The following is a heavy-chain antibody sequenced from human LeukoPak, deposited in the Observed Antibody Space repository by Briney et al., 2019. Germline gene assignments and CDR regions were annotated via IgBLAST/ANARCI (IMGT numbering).Heavy chain of an antibody. D-gene: IGHD6-19*01. CDR2: MNPNSGNA. J-gene: IGHJ4*02. CDR1: GYTFTSYD. Sequence: ASVKVSCKASGYTFTSYDINWVRQATGQGLEWMGWMNPNSGNAGYAQKFQGRVTMTRNTSISTAYMELSSLRSEDTAVYYCATDGGAVAGTPLDYWGQGTLVTVSS. CDR3: ATDGGAVAGTPLDY. V-gene: IGHV1-8*01.